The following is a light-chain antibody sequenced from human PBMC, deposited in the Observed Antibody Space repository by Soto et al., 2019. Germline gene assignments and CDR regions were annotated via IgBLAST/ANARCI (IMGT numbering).Light chain of an antibody. CDR2: DVS. CDR1: SSDVGDYNH. J-gene: IGLJ2*01. Sequence: QSALTQPASVSGSPGQSITISCTTCSSDVGDYNHVSWYQQHPGKAPKLMIYDVSHRPSGVSNRFSGSKSGNTASLTISGLQTEDEVDYYCSSYTTSNTLFGGGTKLTVL. CDR3: SSYTTSNTL. V-gene: IGLV2-14*03.